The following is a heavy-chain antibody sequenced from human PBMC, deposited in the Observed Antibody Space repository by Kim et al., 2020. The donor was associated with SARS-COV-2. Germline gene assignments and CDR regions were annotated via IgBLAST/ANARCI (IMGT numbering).Heavy chain of an antibody. J-gene: IGHJ6*02. V-gene: IGHV1-69*02. D-gene: IGHD1-26*01. Sequence: SVKVSCKASGGTFSSYTISWVRQAPGQGLEWMGRIIPILGIANYAQKFQGRVTITADKSTSTAYMELSSLRSEDTAVYYCARPKYSGSPWGRNGMDVWGQGTTVTVSS. CDR1: GGTFSSYT. CDR3: ARPKYSGSPWGRNGMDV. CDR2: IIPILGIA.